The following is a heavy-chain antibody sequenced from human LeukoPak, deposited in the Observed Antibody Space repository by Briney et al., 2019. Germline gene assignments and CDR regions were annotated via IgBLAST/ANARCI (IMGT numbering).Heavy chain of an antibody. V-gene: IGHV1-8*01. D-gene: IGHD1-7*01. J-gene: IGHJ6*03. CDR2: MNPNSGNT. CDR3: ARVSWNYVDDYYYYMDV. Sequence: ASLKVSSTASEYTFTSYDINCVRQATGQGLEWRGWMNPNSGNTGYAQKFQGRVTMTRNTSISTAYKELSNLRSEDTAVYYCARVSWNYVDDYYYYMDVWGKGTTVTVSS. CDR1: EYTFTSYD.